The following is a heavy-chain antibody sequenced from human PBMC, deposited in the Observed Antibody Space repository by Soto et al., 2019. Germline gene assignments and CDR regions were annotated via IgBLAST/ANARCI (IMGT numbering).Heavy chain of an antibody. J-gene: IGHJ4*02. CDR3: ARGQEGIVATH. CDR1: GGSLTGYY. D-gene: IGHD5-12*01. V-gene: IGHV4-34*01. CDR2: IKDGGST. Sequence: QVQLQQWGAGLLKPSETLSLTCAVNGGSLTGYYWSWIRQPPGKGLEWIGEIKDGGSTNYSPSLRRRVPISADPSKNQFSRRLNSVTAADTAVYFCARGQEGIVATHWDQGTLVTVSS.